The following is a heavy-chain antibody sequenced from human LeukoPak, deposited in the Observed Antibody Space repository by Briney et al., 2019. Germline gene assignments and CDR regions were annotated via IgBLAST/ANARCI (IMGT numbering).Heavy chain of an antibody. D-gene: IGHD6-13*01. V-gene: IGHV1-2*02. CDR2: INPNSGGT. Sequence: ASVKVSCKASGYTFTGYYMHWVRQAPGQGLEWMGWINPNSGGTNCAQKFQGRVTMTRDTSISTAYMELSRLRSDDTAVYYCARIVIVAAAGNDYWGQGTLVTVSS. J-gene: IGHJ4*02. CDR3: ARIVIVAAAGNDY. CDR1: GYTFTGYY.